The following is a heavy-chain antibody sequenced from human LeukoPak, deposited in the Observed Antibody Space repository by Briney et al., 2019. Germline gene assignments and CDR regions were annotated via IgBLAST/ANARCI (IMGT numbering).Heavy chain of an antibody. CDR3: ARSTVVTPFDY. Sequence: MASETLSLTCTVSGGSISSYYWSWIRQPPGKGLEWIGYIYYSGSTNYNPSLKSRVTISVDTSKNQFSLKLSSVTAADTAVYYCARSTVVTPFDYWGQGTLVTVSS. D-gene: IGHD4-23*01. J-gene: IGHJ4*02. CDR1: GGSISSYY. CDR2: IYYSGST. V-gene: IGHV4-59*01.